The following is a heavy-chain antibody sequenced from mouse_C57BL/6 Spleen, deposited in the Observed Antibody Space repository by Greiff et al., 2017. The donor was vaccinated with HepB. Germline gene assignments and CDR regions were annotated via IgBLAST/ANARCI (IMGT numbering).Heavy chain of an antibody. CDR3: AGITVVEDAMDY. V-gene: IGHV1-26*01. D-gene: IGHD1-1*01. CDR1: GYTFTDYY. Sequence: LQQSGPELVKPGASVKISCKASGYTFTDYYMNWVKQSHGKSLEWIGDINPNNGGTSYNQKFKGKATLTVDKSSSTAYMELRSLTSEDSAVYYCAGITVVEDAMDYWGQGTSVTVSS. CDR2: INPNNGGT. J-gene: IGHJ4*01.